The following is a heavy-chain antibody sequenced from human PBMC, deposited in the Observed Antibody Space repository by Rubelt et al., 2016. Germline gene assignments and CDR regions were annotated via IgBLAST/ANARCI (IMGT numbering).Heavy chain of an antibody. CDR1: GYTFTSSY. CDR2: IYPSGGST. D-gene: IGHD3-22*01. V-gene: IGHV1-46*01. J-gene: IGHJ4*02. Sequence: VQLVQFGAEVKKPGASVQVSCKASGYTFTSSYMHWVRHAPAQGLEWMGIIYPSGGSTSYAQKCRGRVTMTRDTSTSTVYMELSSLRSEDTAVYYCARVYDSSDTYYFDYWGQGTLVTVSS. CDR3: ARVYDSSDTYYFDY.